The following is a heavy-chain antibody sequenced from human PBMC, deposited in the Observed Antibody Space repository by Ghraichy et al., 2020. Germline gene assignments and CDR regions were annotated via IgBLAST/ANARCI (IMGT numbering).Heavy chain of an antibody. CDR3: ARGAASASHYFDY. V-gene: IGHV4-4*07. J-gene: IGHJ4*02. CDR2: IYPSGTP. CDR1: GGSFSSYY. D-gene: IGHD1-26*01. Sequence: SETLSLTCTVSGGSFSSYYWSWIRQPAGKGLEWIGRIYPSGTPNYNPSLRSRLTMSVDTSKNQFSLNVRSVTAADTAVYYCARGAASASHYFDYWGQGTRVTGSS.